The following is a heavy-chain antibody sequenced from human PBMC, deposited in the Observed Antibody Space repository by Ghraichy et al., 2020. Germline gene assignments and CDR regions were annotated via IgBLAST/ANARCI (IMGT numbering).Heavy chain of an antibody. Sequence: GGSLRLSCAASGFTLGSYYMSWVRQAPGKGLEWVSSISSVSTYIYYADSVRGRFTISRDNAKSSLYLQMNSLRAEDTAVYYCARDLSLIAAANTGYDYWGQGTLVTVSS. CDR3: ARDLSLIAAANTGYDY. J-gene: IGHJ4*02. CDR2: ISSVSTYI. CDR1: GFTLGSYY. V-gene: IGHV3-21*01. D-gene: IGHD6-13*01.